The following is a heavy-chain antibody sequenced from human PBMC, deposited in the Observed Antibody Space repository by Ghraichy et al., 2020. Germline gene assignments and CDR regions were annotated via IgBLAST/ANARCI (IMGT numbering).Heavy chain of an antibody. CDR2: IYWDDDK. CDR3: AHRSFKNDWEHGNCDY. Sequence: SGPTLVKPTQTLTLTCTFSGFSLNTNAVAVDWVRLPPGKALEWLALIYWDDDKRYSPSLRTRLTITKDTSKNQVVLTMTNVDPVDTATYYCAHRSFKNDWEHGNCDYWGPGALVTVSS. CDR1: GFSLNTNAVA. D-gene: IGHD3-9*01. J-gene: IGHJ4*02. V-gene: IGHV2-5*02.